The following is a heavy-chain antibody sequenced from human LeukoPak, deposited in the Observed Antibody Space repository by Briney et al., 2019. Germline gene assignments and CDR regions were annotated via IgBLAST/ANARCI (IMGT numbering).Heavy chain of an antibody. CDR2: SNPYNGGT. CDR1: GYIFITYY. CDR3: ARGGIRGIEAELDY. V-gene: IGHV1-2*02. Sequence: GASVKVSCKASGYIFITYYIQWVRQAPGQGLEWMGWSNPYNGGTNYLQKFRGRVTLTRDTSISTAYMEVTRLTSDDTAVYYCARGGIRGIEAELDYWGQGTLLTVS. J-gene: IGHJ4*02. D-gene: IGHD3-10*01.